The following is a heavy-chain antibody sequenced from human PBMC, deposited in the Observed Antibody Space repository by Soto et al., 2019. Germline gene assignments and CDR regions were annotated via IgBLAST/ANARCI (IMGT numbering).Heavy chain of an antibody. CDR1: GYLISSGYY. CDR2: IDYSGRT. D-gene: IGHD3-22*01. CDR3: ARDLSTGYAYYYFDY. J-gene: IGHJ4*02. V-gene: IGHV4-38-2*02. Sequence: PSETLSLTCSVSGYLISSGYYWVCIRQTPGKGLEWLGSIDYSGRTYYNPSLKSRVSTSVGLSKNQFSLNLRSVTAADTAVYFCARDLSTGYAYYYFDYWDQGTLVTVSS.